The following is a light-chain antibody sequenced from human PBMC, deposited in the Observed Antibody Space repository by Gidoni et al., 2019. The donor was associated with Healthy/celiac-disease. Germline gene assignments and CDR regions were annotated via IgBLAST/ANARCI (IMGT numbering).Light chain of an antibody. CDR2: GAS. CDR3: QQYGSSPWT. Sequence: ELVLTQSPGTLSLSPGERATLSCRASQSVSSSYLDWYQQKPGQATRLRIDGASIRATGIPDRFSGSGSGTDFTLTISRLEHEDFAVYYCQQYGSSPWTFGQGTKVEIK. J-gene: IGKJ1*01. V-gene: IGKV3-20*01. CDR1: QSVSSSY.